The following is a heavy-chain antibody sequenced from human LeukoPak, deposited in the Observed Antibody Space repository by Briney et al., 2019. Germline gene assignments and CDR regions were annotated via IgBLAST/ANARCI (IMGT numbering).Heavy chain of an antibody. Sequence: GGSLRLSCAASGFTFDDYAMHWVRQTPGKGLEWVPSISWDSGSSVYADSVKGRFTISRDNAKNSLYLQMNSLRPEDTALYYCIKDLRLDLHFDAFDVWGQGTMVTVSS. J-gene: IGHJ3*01. CDR1: GFTFDDYA. V-gene: IGHV3-9*01. CDR2: ISWDSGSS. D-gene: IGHD1-7*01. CDR3: IKDLRLDLHFDAFDV.